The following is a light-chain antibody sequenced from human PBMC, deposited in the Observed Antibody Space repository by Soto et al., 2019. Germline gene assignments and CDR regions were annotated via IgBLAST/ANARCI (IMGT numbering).Light chain of an antibody. V-gene: IGLV2-14*01. CDR1: SSDVGGYNY. J-gene: IGLJ2*01. Sequence: QSALTQPASVSGSPGQSIXISCTGTSSDVGGYNYVSWYQQHPGKAPKLMIYDVSNRPSGVSYRFSGSKSGNTASLTISGLQAEDEADYYCSSYRDXSTVFGGGTKLTVL. CDR2: DVS. CDR3: SSYRDXSTV.